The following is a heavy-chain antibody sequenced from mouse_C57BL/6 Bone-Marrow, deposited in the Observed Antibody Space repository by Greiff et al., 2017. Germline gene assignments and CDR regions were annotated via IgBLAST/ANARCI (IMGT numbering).Heavy chain of an antibody. CDR1: GFTFSDYY. D-gene: IGHD1-1*01. V-gene: IGHV5-12*01. CDR2: ISIGGGST. Sequence: EVKLVESGGGLVQPGGSLKLSCAASGFTFSDYYMYWVRQTPEKRLEWVAYISIGGGSTYYPDTVKGRFTISRDNAKNTLYLQMSRLKSEDTAMYYCARQDYVPYWYFDVWGTGTTVTVSS. CDR3: ARQDYVPYWYFDV. J-gene: IGHJ1*03.